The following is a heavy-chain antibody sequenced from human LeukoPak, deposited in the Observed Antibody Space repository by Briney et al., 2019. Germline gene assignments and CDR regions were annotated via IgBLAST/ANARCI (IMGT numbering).Heavy chain of an antibody. CDR3: ARGSIVGATPFDY. CDR1: GGSISSSSYY. D-gene: IGHD1-26*01. V-gene: IGHV4-39*07. J-gene: IGHJ4*02. Sequence: SETLSLTCTVSGGSISSSSYYWGWIRQPPGKGLEWIGSIYYSGSTCYNPSLKSRVTISVDTSKNQFSLKLSSVTAADTAVYYCARGSIVGATPFDYWGQGTLVTVSS. CDR2: IYYSGST.